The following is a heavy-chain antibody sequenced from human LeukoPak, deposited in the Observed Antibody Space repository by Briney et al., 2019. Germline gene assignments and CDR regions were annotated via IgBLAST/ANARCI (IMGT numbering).Heavy chain of an antibody. Sequence: SETLSLTCTVSGDSISGYYWTWMRQPPGKGLEWIGYIYSSGSTKYNPSLESRLSISIDTSKNQFSLELSSVTAADTAVYFCARLRNYCDYWGQGTLVTVSS. J-gene: IGHJ4*02. V-gene: IGHV4-59*01. CDR1: GDSISGYY. CDR2: IYSSGST. D-gene: IGHD4-17*01. CDR3: ARLRNYCDY.